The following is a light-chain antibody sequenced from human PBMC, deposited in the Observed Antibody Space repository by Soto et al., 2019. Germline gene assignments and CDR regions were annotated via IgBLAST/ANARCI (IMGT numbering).Light chain of an antibody. J-gene: IGKJ1*01. Sequence: TQSPCTLSSAPGERAPLSCRSSQAVSSNYLAWYQQKPGQAPRLLISGASGRATGVPDRFSGSGSGTEFTLTIDRLESEDFAVYFCQQYGDLPWTFGQGTKVDIK. CDR2: GAS. V-gene: IGKV3-20*01. CDR3: QQYGDLPWT. CDR1: QAVSSNY.